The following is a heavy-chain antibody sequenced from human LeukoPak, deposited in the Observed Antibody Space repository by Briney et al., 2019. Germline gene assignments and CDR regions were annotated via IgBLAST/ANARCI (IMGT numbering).Heavy chain of an antibody. CDR2: MNPNSGNT. V-gene: IGHV1-8*01. J-gene: IGHJ4*02. D-gene: IGHD3-9*01. CDR3: ARGGAYYDSLTGYYMPREIDY. Sequence: ASVNVSCKASGYTFTSYDINWARQATGQGLEWVGWMNPNSGNTGYAQKFQGRVTMTRNTSISTDYMELSSLRSEDTAVYYCARGGAYYDSLTGYYMPREIDYWGQGTLVTVSS. CDR1: GYTFTSYD.